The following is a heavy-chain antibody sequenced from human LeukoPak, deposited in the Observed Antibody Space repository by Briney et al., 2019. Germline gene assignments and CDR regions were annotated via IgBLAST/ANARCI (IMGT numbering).Heavy chain of an antibody. CDR1: GFTFRSYW. Sequence: GGSLRLSCAASGFTFRSYWMSWVRQAPGKGLEWVANMKLDGSEEYYVDSMKGRFTISSDNAKNSLYLQMNSLRVDDTAVYYCARWARYCSGGSCYSWFDPWGQGTLVTVSS. D-gene: IGHD2-15*01. V-gene: IGHV3-7*01. CDR2: MKLDGSEE. CDR3: ARWARYCSGGSCYSWFDP. J-gene: IGHJ5*02.